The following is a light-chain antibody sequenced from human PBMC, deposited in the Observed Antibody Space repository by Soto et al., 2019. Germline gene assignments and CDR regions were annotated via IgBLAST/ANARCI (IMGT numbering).Light chain of an antibody. J-gene: IGKJ5*01. Sequence: EIVMTQSPATLSVSPGERATLSCRASQSISRNLAWYQQKPGQAPRLLIYDAYNRATGIPARFSGSGSGTDFTLTISSLEPEDFAVYYCQQRSNWLPLTFGQGTRLEIK. CDR1: QSISRN. V-gene: IGKV3-11*01. CDR2: DAY. CDR3: QQRSNWLPLT.